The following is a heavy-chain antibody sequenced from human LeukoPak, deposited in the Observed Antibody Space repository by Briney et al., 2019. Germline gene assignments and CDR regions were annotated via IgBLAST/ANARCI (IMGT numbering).Heavy chain of an antibody. D-gene: IGHD1-26*01. J-gene: IGHJ4*02. CDR1: GGSISSSSYY. CDR3: ARDRAGVGATWAPFDS. CDR2: IYYSGST. Sequence: SETLSLTCTVSGGSISSSSYYWGWIRQPPGKGLEWIGGIYYSGSTYYSPSLKSRLTIAVDTSKNQFSLKLTSVTAADTAVYYCARDRAGVGATWAPFDSWGQGTLVTVSS. V-gene: IGHV4-39*07.